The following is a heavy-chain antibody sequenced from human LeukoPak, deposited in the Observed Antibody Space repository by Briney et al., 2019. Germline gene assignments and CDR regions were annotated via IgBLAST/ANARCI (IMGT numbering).Heavy chain of an antibody. CDR3: AKGGKWDVTPFDY. J-gene: IGHJ4*02. CDR2: INSDGSST. Sequence: PGGSLRLSCAASGFTFSRNWMHWVRQAPGKGLVGVSRINSDGSSTSYADSVKGRFTISRDNAKNTLYLQVNSLRAEDAAVYYCAKGGKWDVTPFDYWGQGTLVTVSS. D-gene: IGHD1-26*01. V-gene: IGHV3-74*01. CDR1: GFTFSRNW.